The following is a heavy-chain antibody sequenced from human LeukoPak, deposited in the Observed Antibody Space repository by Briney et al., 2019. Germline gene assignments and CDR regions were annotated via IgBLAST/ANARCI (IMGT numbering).Heavy chain of an antibody. Sequence: SVKVSCKASGGTFSSYAISWVRQAPGQGLEWMGRIIPILGIANYAQKFQGRVTITADKSTSTAYMELSSLKSEDTAVYYCARDLVSGYYGPVYGMDVWGQGTTVTVSS. CDR3: ARDLVSGYYGPVYGMDV. D-gene: IGHD3-10*01. V-gene: IGHV1-69*04. CDR1: GGTFSSYA. CDR2: IIPILGIA. J-gene: IGHJ6*02.